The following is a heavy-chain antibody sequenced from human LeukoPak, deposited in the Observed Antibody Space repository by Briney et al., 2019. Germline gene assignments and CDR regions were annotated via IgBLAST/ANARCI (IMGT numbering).Heavy chain of an antibody. CDR3: ARRAHTAMGLPYFDY. CDR1: GGTFSSYA. D-gene: IGHD5-18*01. Sequence: GASVKVSCTASGGTFSSYAISWVRQAPGQGLEWMGGIIPIFGTANYAQKFQGRVTITADESTSTAYMELSSLRSEDTAVYYCARRAHTAMGLPYFDYWGQGTLVTVSS. V-gene: IGHV1-69*13. J-gene: IGHJ4*02. CDR2: IIPIFGTA.